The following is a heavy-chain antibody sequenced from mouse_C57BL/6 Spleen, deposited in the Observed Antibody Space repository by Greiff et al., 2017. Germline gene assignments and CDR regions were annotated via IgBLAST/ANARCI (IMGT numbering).Heavy chain of an antibody. V-gene: IGHV1-7*01. CDR2: INPSSGYT. Sequence: QVHVKQSGAELAKPGASVKLSCKASGYTFTSYWMHWVKQRPGQGLEWIGYINPSSGYTKYNQKFKDKATLTADKSSSTAYMQLSSLTYEDSAVYYCARYLYDYFFAYWGQGTLVTVSA. CDR3: ARYLYDYFFAY. J-gene: IGHJ3*01. CDR1: GYTFTSYW. D-gene: IGHD2-4*01.